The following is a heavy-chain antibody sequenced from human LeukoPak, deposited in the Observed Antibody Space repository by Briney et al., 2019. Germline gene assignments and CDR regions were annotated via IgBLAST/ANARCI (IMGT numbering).Heavy chain of an antibody. CDR2: VATDGTDP. CDR3: ARDMGPYGGNPGAS. J-gene: IGHJ5*02. D-gene: IGHD4-23*01. CDR1: GFTFSNYW. Sequence: GGSLRLSCAASGFTFSNYWIHWVRQAPGKGLVWVSRVATDGTDPSYADSVKGRFTISRDNAKNTLYLQMNSLSAEDTAVYYCARDMGPYGGNPGASWGQGILVTLSS. V-gene: IGHV3-74*01.